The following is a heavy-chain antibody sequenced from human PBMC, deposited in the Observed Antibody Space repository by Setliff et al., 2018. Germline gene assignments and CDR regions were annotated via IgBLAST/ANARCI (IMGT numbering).Heavy chain of an antibody. D-gene: IGHD2-2*01. J-gene: IGHJ5*02. CDR2: ISGSGGST. CDR3: AKVPAAIVVVPAAAWFDP. Sequence: VGSLRLSCAASGFTFSSYAMSWVRQAPGKGLEWVSAISGSGGSTYYADSVKGRFTISRDNSKNTLYLQMNSLRAEDTAVYYCAKVPAAIVVVPAAAWFDPWGQGTLVTVSS. CDR1: GFTFSSYA. V-gene: IGHV3-23*01.